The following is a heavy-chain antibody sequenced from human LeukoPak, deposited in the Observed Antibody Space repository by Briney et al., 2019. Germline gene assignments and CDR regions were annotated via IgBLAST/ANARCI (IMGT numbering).Heavy chain of an antibody. CDR2: IYTSGST. J-gene: IGHJ4*02. Sequence: SETLSLTCTVSGGSISSYYWSWIRQPPGKGLEWIGYIYTSGSTNYNPSLKSRVTMSVDTSKNQFSLKLSSVTAADTAVYYCATVGDGYNGGYWGQGTLVTVSS. CDR3: ATVGDGYNGGY. CDR1: GGSISSYY. V-gene: IGHV4-4*08. D-gene: IGHD5-24*01.